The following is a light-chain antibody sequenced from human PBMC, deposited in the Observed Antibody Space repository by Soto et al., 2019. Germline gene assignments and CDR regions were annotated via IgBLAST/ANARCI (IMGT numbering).Light chain of an antibody. CDR2: GAS. J-gene: IGKJ1*01. V-gene: IGKV3-15*01. CDR1: QSVNNN. CDR3: QQYNNWPPWT. Sequence: EVVMTQSPDTLSVSPGERATLSCRASQSVNNNLAWYQQRPGQAPTLLISGASTRAAGIPDRFSGSGSGTEFTLSISSLQSEDGAVYYCQQYNNWPPWTFGQGTKVEIK.